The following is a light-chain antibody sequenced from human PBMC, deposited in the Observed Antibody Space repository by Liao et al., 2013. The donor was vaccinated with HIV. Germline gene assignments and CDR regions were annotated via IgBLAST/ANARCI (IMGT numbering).Light chain of an antibody. CDR2: YDG. J-gene: IGLJ3*02. V-gene: IGLV3-21*01. CDR3: QVWDSSSDHWV. CDR1: NIGSKS. Sequence: SYVLTQPPSVSVAPGKTARITCGGNNIGSKSVHWYQQRPGQAPVLVIYYDGGRPSGIPERFSGSNSGNTATLTISRVEAGDEADYYCQVWDSSSDHWVFGGRDQADRP.